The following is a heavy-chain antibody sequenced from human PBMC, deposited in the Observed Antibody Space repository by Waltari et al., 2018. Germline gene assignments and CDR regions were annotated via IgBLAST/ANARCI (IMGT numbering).Heavy chain of an antibody. CDR3: ARDDYYGSGSSLDY. J-gene: IGHJ4*02. CDR1: GFTFSSYG. Sequence: QVQLVESGGGVVQPGRSLRLSCAASGFTFSSYGMHWVRRAPGKGLEWVAVIWYDGSNKYYADSVKGRFTISRDNSKNPLYLQMNSLRAEDTAVYYCARDDYYGSGSSLDYWGQGTLVTVSS. D-gene: IGHD3-10*01. V-gene: IGHV3-33*01. CDR2: IWYDGSNK.